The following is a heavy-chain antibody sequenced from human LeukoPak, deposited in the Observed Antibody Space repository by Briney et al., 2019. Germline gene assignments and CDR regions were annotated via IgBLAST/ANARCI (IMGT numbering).Heavy chain of an antibody. CDR3: ARDDHRYDSGGYYYYYYMDV. CDR2: ISSSSSTI. Sequence: PGGSLRLSCAASGFTFSSYTTNWVRQAPGKGLEWVSYISSSSSTIYYADSVKGRFTISRDNAKNSLYLQMNSLRAEDTAVYYCARDDHRYDSGGYYYYYYMDVWGKGTTVTVSS. V-gene: IGHV3-48*04. J-gene: IGHJ6*03. D-gene: IGHD3-22*01. CDR1: GFTFSSYT.